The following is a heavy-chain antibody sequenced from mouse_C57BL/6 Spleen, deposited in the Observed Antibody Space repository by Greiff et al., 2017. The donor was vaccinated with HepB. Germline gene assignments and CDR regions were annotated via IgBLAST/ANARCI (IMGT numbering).Heavy chain of an antibody. Sequence: VQLQQSGAELVRPGTSVKVSCKASGYAFTNYLIEWVKQRPGQGLEWIGVINPGSGGTNYNEKFKGKATLTADKSSSTAYMQLSSLTSEDSAVYFCARSSRDYDGYYAMDYWGQGTSVTVSS. J-gene: IGHJ4*01. CDR1: GYAFTNYL. CDR3: ARSSRDYDGYYAMDY. V-gene: IGHV1-54*01. CDR2: INPGSGGT. D-gene: IGHD2-4*01.